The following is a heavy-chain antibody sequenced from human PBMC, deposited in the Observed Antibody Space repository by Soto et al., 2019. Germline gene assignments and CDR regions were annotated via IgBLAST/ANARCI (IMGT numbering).Heavy chain of an antibody. J-gene: IGHJ4*02. Sequence: PGGSLRLSCAASGSTFSNYAMSWVRQAPGKGLEWVSVIGGSGGSTNYADSVKGRFTISRDNSKNTLYLQMNSLRAEDTAVYYCAKEPERDYYDNSGYHYFDYWGQGTLVTVSS. CDR3: AKEPERDYYDNSGYHYFDY. CDR2: IGGSGGST. V-gene: IGHV3-23*01. CDR1: GSTFSNYA. D-gene: IGHD3-22*01.